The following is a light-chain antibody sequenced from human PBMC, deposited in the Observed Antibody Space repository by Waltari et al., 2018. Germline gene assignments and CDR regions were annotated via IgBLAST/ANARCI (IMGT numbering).Light chain of an antibody. J-gene: IGKJ4*01. V-gene: IGKV1-39*01. CDR3: QQTYTTPPVT. CDR1: QTINSH. CDR2: GAS. Sequence: DIQMNQSPSSLSASAGDRITITCRASQTINSHLNWYQQKPGRAPRVLIYGASNLETGVPSRFSGSGSGTDFTLTISGLQPEDFATYFCQQTYTTPPVTFGAGTKVEIK.